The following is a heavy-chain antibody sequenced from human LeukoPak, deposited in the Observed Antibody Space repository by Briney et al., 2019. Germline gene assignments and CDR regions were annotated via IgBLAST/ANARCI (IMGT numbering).Heavy chain of an antibody. CDR1: GFTLSSYA. CDR2: ISGSGSA. J-gene: IGHJ4*02. CDR3: AKVAVTTGSDY. D-gene: IGHD4-17*01. Sequence: GGSLRLSCAASGFTLSSYAMKWVRQAPGKGLEWVSAISGSGSAYYADSVKGRFTISRDNSKNTLYLQMNRLRAEDTAVYYCAKVAVTTGSDYWGQGTLVTVSS. V-gene: IGHV3-23*01.